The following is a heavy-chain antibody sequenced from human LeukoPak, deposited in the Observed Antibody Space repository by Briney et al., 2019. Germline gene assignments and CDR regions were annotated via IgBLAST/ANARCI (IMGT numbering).Heavy chain of an antibody. CDR1: GFTFSSYA. D-gene: IGHD6-13*01. Sequence: GGSLRLSCAASGFTFSSYAMSWVRQAPGKGLEWVSAISGSGGGTYYTDSVKGRFTISRDNSKNTLYLQMNSLRAEDTAVYYCAKASIGAAGTGRGYFDYWGQGTLVTVSS. J-gene: IGHJ4*02. CDR3: AKASIGAAGTGRGYFDY. CDR2: ISGSGGGT. V-gene: IGHV3-23*01.